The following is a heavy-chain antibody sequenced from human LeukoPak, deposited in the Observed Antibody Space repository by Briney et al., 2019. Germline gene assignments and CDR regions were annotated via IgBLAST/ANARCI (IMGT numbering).Heavy chain of an antibody. CDR1: GFTFSSYA. D-gene: IGHD6-19*01. CDR2: ISGSGGST. J-gene: IGHJ6*02. V-gene: IGHV3-23*01. CDR3: AKDPRGVGSGWSYYYGMDV. Sequence: GGSLRLSCAASGFTFSSYAMSWVRQAPGKGLEWVSAISGSGGSTYYADSVKGRFTISRDNSKNTLYLQMNNLRAEDTAVYYCAKDPRGVGSGWSYYYGMDVWGQGTLVTVSS.